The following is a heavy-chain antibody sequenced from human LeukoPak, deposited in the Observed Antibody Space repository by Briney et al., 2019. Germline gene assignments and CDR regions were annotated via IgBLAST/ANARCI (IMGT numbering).Heavy chain of an antibody. Sequence: SETLSLTCTVSGGSISSGGYYWSWIRQHPGKDLVWIGYIYYSGSTYYNPSLKSRVTISVDTSKNQFSLKLSSVTAADTAVYYCARGGQLGPRSYYYYYMDVWGKGTTVTVSS. CDR2: IYYSGST. D-gene: IGHD6-6*01. CDR3: ARGGQLGPRSYYYYYMDV. J-gene: IGHJ6*03. V-gene: IGHV4-31*03. CDR1: GGSISSGGYY.